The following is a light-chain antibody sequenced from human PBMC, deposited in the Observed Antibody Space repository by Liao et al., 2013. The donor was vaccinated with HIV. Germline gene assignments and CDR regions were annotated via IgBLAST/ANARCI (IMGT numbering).Light chain of an antibody. J-gene: IGLJ1*01. V-gene: IGLV3-1*01. CDR3: QVWDSSSDQYV. CDR2: QDA. Sequence: SYELTQPPSVSVSPGQTASITCSGDHLGDKDACWYQQKPGQSPVLVIYQDAKRPSGIPERFSGSNSGNTATLTISRVEGGDEADYYCQVWDSSSDQYVFGTGTKVTVL. CDR1: HLGDKD.